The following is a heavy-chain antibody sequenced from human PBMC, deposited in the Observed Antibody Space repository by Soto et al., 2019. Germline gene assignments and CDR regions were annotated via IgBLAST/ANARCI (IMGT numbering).Heavy chain of an antibody. CDR3: ARIVESGYTIDFDL. J-gene: IGHJ2*01. V-gene: IGHV4-30-4*01. CDR2: IYYSGST. D-gene: IGHD3-16*02. CDR1: GGSISSGDYY. Sequence: PSETLSLTCTVPGGSISSGDYYWSWIRQPPGKGLEWIGYIYYSGSTNYNPSLSSRVTISVDTSKNQFSLNLSSLTAADTAVYYCARIVESGYTIDFDLWGRGTLVTVSS.